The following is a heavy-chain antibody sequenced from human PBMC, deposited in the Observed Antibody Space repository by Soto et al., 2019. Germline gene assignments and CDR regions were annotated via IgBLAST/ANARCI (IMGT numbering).Heavy chain of an antibody. CDR3: AKKYYGNYPFDH. D-gene: IGHD1-7*01. CDR1: AFTFSNYA. V-gene: IGHV3-23*01. J-gene: IGHJ4*02. CDR2: IAGNGGDI. Sequence: GGSLRLSCEVSAFTFSNYAMAWVRQAPGKGLEWVSSIAGNGGDISYADSVKGRFTISRDNSKSTLFLQMDSLRAEDTAIYYCAKKYYGNYPFDHWGKGTLVTVSS.